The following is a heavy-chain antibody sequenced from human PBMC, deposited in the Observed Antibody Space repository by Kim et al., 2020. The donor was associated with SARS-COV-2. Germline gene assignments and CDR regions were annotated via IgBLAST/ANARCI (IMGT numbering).Heavy chain of an antibody. D-gene: IGHD3-10*01. CDR3: ASGGGFGELLYDDAFDI. V-gene: IGHV4-31*03. J-gene: IGHJ3*02. Sequence: SETLSLTCTVSGGSISSGGYYWSWIRQHPGKGLEWIGYIYYSGSTYYNPSLKSRVTISVDTSKNQFSLKLSSVTAADTAVYYCASGGGFGELLYDDAFDIWGQGTMVTVSS. CDR1: GGSISSGGYY. CDR2: IYYSGST.